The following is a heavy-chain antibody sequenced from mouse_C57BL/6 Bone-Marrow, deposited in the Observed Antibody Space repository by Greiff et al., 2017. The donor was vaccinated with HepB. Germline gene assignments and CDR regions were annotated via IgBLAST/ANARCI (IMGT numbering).Heavy chain of an antibody. CDR2: IDPENGDT. V-gene: IGHV14-4*01. D-gene: IGHD1-1*01. J-gene: IGHJ2*01. CDR3: TLYYYGSSY. CDR1: GFNIKDDY. Sequence: EVQLQQSGAELVRPGASVKLSCTASGFNIKDDYMHWVKQRPEQGLEWIGWIDPENGDTEYASKFQGKATIPADTSSNTAYLQLSSLTSEDTAVYYCTLYYYGSSYWGQGTTLTVSS.